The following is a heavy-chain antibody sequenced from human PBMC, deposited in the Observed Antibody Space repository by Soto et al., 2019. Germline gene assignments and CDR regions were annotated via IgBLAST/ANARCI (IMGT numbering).Heavy chain of an antibody. Sequence: SETLSLTCVVSGYSISSGYFWGWIRQPPGKALEFIGDIYYSGSTYYNPSLKSRASLSVDTSNNQFSLKLSSATVADTAVYYCVRVLSEDWFDPWGQGTLVTVSS. V-gene: IGHV4-38-2*01. J-gene: IGHJ5*02. CDR1: GYSISSGYF. CDR3: VRVLSEDWFDP. CDR2: IYYSGST.